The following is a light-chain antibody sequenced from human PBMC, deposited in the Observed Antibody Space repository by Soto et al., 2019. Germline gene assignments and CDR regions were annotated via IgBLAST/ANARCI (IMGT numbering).Light chain of an antibody. CDR2: GAS. Sequence: EIEMTQSPATLSVSPGERATLSCRASQSINSALAWYQQKPGQTPRLLIYGASTRATDIPTRFSGSGSGTAFTLTISSLQSEDFAVYYCQHYNKWPPWLTFGGGTKLEIK. CDR3: QHYNKWPPWLT. J-gene: IGKJ4*01. CDR1: QSINSA. V-gene: IGKV3-15*01.